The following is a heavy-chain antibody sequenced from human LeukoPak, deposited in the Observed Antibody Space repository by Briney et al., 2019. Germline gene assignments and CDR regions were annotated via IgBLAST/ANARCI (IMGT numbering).Heavy chain of an antibody. V-gene: IGHV3-30*18. J-gene: IGHJ4*02. Sequence: GGSLRLSCAASGFTFSSYGIHWVRQAPGKGLEWVAVISYDGSNKYYADSVKGRFTISRDNSKNTLYLQMNSLRAEDTAVYYCAKGRSNVADGPEFDYWGQGTLVPVSS. CDR3: AKGRSNVADGPEFDY. CDR1: GFTFSSYG. D-gene: IGHD6-13*01. CDR2: ISYDGSNK.